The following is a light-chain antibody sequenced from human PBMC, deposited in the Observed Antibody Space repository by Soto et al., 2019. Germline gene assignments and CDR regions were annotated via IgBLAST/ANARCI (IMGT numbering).Light chain of an antibody. CDR1: SSNIGSNT. Sequence: VLTQAPSASGTPGQRVTISCSGSSSNIGSNTVSWYQQVPGTAPKLLIYSNDQRPSGVPDRFSGSKSGTSASLAIGGLQSEDEADYYCAAWDGSLNGWVFGGGTKLTVL. CDR3: AAWDGSLNGWV. V-gene: IGLV1-44*01. CDR2: SND. J-gene: IGLJ2*01.